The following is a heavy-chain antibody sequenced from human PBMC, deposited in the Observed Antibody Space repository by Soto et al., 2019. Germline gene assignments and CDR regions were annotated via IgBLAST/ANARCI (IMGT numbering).Heavy chain of an antibody. Sequence: ASVKVSCKASGYTFTSYAMHWVRQAPGQRLEWMGWINAGNGNTKYSQKFQGRVTITGDTSASTAYMELSSLRSEDTAVYYCARDPDYGDYGTSPADDYWGQGTLVTVSS. CDR1: GYTFTSYA. V-gene: IGHV1-3*01. CDR3: ARDPDYGDYGTSPADDY. D-gene: IGHD4-17*01. J-gene: IGHJ4*02. CDR2: INAGNGNT.